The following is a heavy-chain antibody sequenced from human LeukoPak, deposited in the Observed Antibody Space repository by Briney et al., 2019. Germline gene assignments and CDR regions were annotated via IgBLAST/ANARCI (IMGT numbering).Heavy chain of an antibody. CDR2: IKSKTDGGTT. D-gene: IGHD6-6*01. CDR1: GFTFSNAW. Sequence: GGSLRLSCAASGFTFSNAWMSWVRQAPGKGLEWVGRIKSKTDGGTTDYAAPVKGRFTISRDDSKNTLYLQMNSLKTEDTAVYHCTTENLIAARYYFDYWGQGTLVTVSS. J-gene: IGHJ4*02. V-gene: IGHV3-15*01. CDR3: TTENLIAARYYFDY.